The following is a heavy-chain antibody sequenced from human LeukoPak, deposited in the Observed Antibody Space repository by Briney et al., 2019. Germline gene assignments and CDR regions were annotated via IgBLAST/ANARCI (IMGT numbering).Heavy chain of an antibody. V-gene: IGHV4-59*01. CDR3: ARGANWGSPDY. J-gene: IGHJ4*02. CDR2: VYYSGTT. CDR1: GGSISSDY. Sequence: PSETLSLTCTVSGGSISSDYWSWIRQSPGKGLEWIGYVYYSGTTSYNPSLKSRVTISLDTSKNQFSLKLSSVTAADTAVYYCARGANWGSPDYWGQGTLVTVSS. D-gene: IGHD7-27*01.